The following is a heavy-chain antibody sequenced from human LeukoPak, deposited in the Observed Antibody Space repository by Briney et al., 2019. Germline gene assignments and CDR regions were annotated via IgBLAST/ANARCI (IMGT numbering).Heavy chain of an antibody. Sequence: GGSLRLSCAASGFTFDDYAMHWVRQAPGKGLEWVSLISGDGGSTYYADSVKGRFTISRDNSKNSLYLQMNSLRTEDTALYYCAKGFYYYDSSGYFFDYWGQGTLVTVSS. V-gene: IGHV3-43*02. D-gene: IGHD3-22*01. CDR2: ISGDGGST. CDR1: GFTFDDYA. CDR3: AKGFYYYDSSGYFFDY. J-gene: IGHJ4*02.